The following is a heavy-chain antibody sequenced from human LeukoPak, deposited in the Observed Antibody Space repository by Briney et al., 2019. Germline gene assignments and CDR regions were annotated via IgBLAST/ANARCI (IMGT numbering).Heavy chain of an antibody. Sequence: GGSLRLSCAASGFTVSSNYMSSVRQAPGKGLEWVSVIYSGGSTYYAGSVKGPSTISRDTYKNTIYLQMNSLRAEDTAVYYCARDSYVDTAAGVTDVWGQGNTVTVSS. CDR1: GFTVSSNY. D-gene: IGHD5-18*01. CDR2: IYSGGST. J-gene: IGHJ6*02. V-gene: IGHV3-53*01. CDR3: ARDSYVDTAAGVTDV.